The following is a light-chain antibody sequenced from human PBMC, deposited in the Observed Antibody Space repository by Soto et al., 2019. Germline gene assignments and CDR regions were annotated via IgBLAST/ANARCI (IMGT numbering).Light chain of an antibody. CDR2: EVS. CDR3: SSYTSSRTWV. Sequence: QSVLTQPASVSGSPGQSITISCTGTSSDVGGYNYVSWYQQHPGKAPKLMIYEVSTRPAGVSNRFSGSKSGNMPSLTISGLQAEDEADYYCSSYTSSRTWVFGGGTKGTVL. J-gene: IGLJ3*02. CDR1: SSDVGGYNY. V-gene: IGLV2-14*01.